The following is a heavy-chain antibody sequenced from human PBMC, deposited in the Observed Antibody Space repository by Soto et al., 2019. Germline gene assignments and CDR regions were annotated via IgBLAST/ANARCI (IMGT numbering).Heavy chain of an antibody. J-gene: IGHJ4*02. CDR3: AKGSIDYSASVDN. CDR2: ISAGGGSS. V-gene: IGHV3-23*01. CDR1: GFSFSSYA. D-gene: IGHD5-12*01. Sequence: DVQLLESGGGLVQPGGSLRLSCAASGFSFSSYAMVWVRQAPGKGLEWVSVISAGGGSSYFADSVKGRFTISRDNSKNVLSLEMNSLRAEDTAIYFCAKGSIDYSASVDNWGQGTLVLVSS.